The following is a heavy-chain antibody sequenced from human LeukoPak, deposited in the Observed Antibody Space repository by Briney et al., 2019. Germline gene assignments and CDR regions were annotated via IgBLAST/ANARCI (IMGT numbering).Heavy chain of an antibody. J-gene: IGHJ6*03. CDR2: IYYSGST. CDR1: GGSISSGDYY. D-gene: IGHD5-24*01. Sequence: KPSETLSLTCTVSGGSISSGDYYWSWIRQPPGKGLEWIGYIYYSGSTYYNPSLKSRVTISVDTSKNQFSLKLSSVTAAGTAVYYCARGIDGGYYYYYYYMDVWGKGTTVTVSS. V-gene: IGHV4-61*08. CDR3: ARGIDGGYYYYYYYMDV.